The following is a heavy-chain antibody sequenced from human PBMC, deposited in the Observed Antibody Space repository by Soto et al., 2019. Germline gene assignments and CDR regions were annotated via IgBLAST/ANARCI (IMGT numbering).Heavy chain of an antibody. D-gene: IGHD2-2*01. CDR1: GFTFSSYA. CDR2: ISGSGGST. V-gene: IGHV3-23*01. CDR3: AKDLVVVPAAIVDTAMVHFDY. J-gene: IGHJ4*02. Sequence: GGSLRLSCAASGFTFSSYAMSWVRQAPGKGLEWVSAISGSGGSTYYADSVKGRFTISRDNSKNTLYLQMNSLRAEDTAVYYCAKDLVVVPAAIVDTAMVHFDYWGQGTLVTVSS.